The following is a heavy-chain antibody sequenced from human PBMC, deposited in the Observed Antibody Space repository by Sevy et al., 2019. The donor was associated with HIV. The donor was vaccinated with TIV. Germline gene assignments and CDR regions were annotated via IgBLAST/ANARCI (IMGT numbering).Heavy chain of an antibody. Sequence: GGSLRLSCAASGFTFSSYGMHWVRQAPGKGLEWVAVISYDGSNKYYADSVKGRFTISRDNSKNTLYLQMNSLRAEDTAVYYCNGGGYPLIDHDAFDIWGQRTMVTVS. CDR2: ISYDGSNK. D-gene: IGHD2-15*01. CDR1: GFTFSSYG. CDR3: NGGGYPLIDHDAFDI. V-gene: IGHV3-30*03. J-gene: IGHJ3*02.